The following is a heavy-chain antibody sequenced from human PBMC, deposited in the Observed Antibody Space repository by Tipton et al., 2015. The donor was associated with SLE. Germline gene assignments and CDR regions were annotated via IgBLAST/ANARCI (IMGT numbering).Heavy chain of an antibody. D-gene: IGHD6-6*01. CDR3: ARRQPYGSSPFDF. CDR2: INHSGST. J-gene: IGHJ4*02. V-gene: IGHV4-34*01. Sequence: TLSLTCAVYGGSFSGYYWSWIRQPPGKGLEWIGEINHSGSTNYNPSLKSRVAISLDTSKNQFSLKLTSVTAADTALYYCARRQPYGSSPFDFWGQGALVTVSS. CDR1: GGSFSGYY.